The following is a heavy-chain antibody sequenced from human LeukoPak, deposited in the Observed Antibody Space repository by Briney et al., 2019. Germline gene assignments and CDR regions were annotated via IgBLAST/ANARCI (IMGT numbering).Heavy chain of an antibody. CDR2: INPNMGGT. Sequence: GASVKVSCKASGYTFTGYYIHWVRQAPGQGLEWMGWINPNMGGTNYSQKFQGRVTMTRDTSISTAYMELSRLTSDDTAVYYCARHPYSGSYHFDYWGQGTLVTVSS. J-gene: IGHJ4*02. V-gene: IGHV1-2*02. CDR1: GYTFTGYY. CDR3: ARHPYSGSYHFDY. D-gene: IGHD1-26*01.